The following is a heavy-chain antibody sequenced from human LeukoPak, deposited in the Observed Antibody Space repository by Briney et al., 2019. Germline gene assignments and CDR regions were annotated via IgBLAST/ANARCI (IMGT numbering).Heavy chain of an antibody. D-gene: IGHD6-6*01. V-gene: IGHV4-30-2*01. CDR1: GGSISSGGYY. CDR3: ARRGYSSSTGDMDV. Sequence: SETLSLTCTVSGGSISSGGYYWSWIRQPPGKGLEWIGYIYHSGSTYYNPSLKSRVTISVDRSKNQFSPKLSSVTAADTAVYYCARRGYSSSTGDMDVWGKGTTVTVSS. CDR2: IYHSGST. J-gene: IGHJ6*03.